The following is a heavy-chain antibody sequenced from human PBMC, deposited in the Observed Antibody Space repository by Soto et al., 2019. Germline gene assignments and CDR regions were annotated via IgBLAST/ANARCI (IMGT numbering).Heavy chain of an antibody. CDR1: GGSISSSSYY. V-gene: IGHV4-39*01. CDR2: IYYSGST. D-gene: IGHD2-15*01. J-gene: IGHJ3*02. CDR3: ARSLSVVVVAAYDAFDI. Sequence: QLQLQESGPGLVKPSETLSLTCTVSGGSISSSSYYWGWIRQPPGKGLEWIGSIYYSGSTYYNPSLKSRVTISVDTSKNQFCLKLSSVTAADTAVYYCARSLSVVVVAAYDAFDIWGQGTMVTVSS.